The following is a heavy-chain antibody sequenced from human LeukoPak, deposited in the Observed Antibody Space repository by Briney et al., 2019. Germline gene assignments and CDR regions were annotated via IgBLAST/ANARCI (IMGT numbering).Heavy chain of an antibody. CDR1: GGSISSSSYY. CDR3: ARGLHGRDGYNPAVYYYYYYYMDV. Sequence: MPSETLSLTCTASGGSISSSSYYWGWIRQPPGKGLEWIGSIYYSGSTYYNPSLKSRVTISVDTSKNQFSLKLSSVTAADTAVYYCARGLHGRDGYNPAVYYYYYYYMDVWGKGTTVTISS. D-gene: IGHD5-24*01. CDR2: IYYSGST. V-gene: IGHV4-39*07. J-gene: IGHJ6*03.